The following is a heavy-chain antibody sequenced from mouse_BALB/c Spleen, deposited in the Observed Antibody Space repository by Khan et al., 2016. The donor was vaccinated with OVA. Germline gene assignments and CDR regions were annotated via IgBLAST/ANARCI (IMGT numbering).Heavy chain of an antibody. CDR3: ARDRESDYFDY. J-gene: IGHJ2*01. CDR2: IWAGVST. Sequence: QVQLKEPGPGLVAPSQSLSITCTVSGFSLTSYGIHWVRQSPGKGLEWLGIIWAGVSTNYNSALMSRFSISKDNSRSLVFLKMNSLQTDDLAMYFCARDRESDYFDYWGQGTTLTVSS. CDR1: GFSLTSYG. V-gene: IGHV2-9*02.